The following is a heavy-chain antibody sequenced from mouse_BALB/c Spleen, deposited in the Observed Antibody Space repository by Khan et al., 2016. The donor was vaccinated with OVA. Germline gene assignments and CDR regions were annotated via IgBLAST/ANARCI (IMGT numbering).Heavy chain of an antibody. D-gene: IGHD1-1*01. Sequence: EVELVESGGGVVQPGGSLKLSCAASGFTFSYYTMSWVRQTPEKRLEWVAFISDGGGSTYYPDTVKGRFTIARDNAKNTLYLQMSRLKSEDTAMYYCASGIRTGYYYAVDYWGQGTSVTVSS. CDR3: ASGIRTGYYYAVDY. V-gene: IGHV5-12-2*01. J-gene: IGHJ4*01. CDR2: ISDGGGST. CDR1: GFTFSYYT.